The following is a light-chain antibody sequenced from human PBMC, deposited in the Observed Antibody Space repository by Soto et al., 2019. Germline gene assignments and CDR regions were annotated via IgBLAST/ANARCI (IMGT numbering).Light chain of an antibody. J-gene: IGKJ4*01. CDR3: QQSYTTPLT. V-gene: IGKV1-39*01. CDR2: AAA. CDR1: QSIVSS. Sequence: DIQMTQSPSSLSASVGDRVTITCRASQSIVSSLNWYQQKPGEAPKLLIYAAASLQSGVPSRFSGSGAGTDFTLTIRSLQPEDFATYYCQQSYTTPLTFGGGTKVEIK.